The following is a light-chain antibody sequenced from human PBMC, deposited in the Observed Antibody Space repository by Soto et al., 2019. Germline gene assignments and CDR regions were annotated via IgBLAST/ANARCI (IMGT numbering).Light chain of an antibody. J-gene: IGKJ2*01. Sequence: EIVMTQSPATLSVSPGGRATLSCRASQSVGTSLAWYQQKPGQAPRLLIYHASTRATGIPARFSGSGSGTEFPLTISSLQSEDFAVYYCQQYIKWPPEYTFGQGTKLEIK. V-gene: IGKV3-15*01. CDR3: QQYIKWPPEYT. CDR1: QSVGTS. CDR2: HAS.